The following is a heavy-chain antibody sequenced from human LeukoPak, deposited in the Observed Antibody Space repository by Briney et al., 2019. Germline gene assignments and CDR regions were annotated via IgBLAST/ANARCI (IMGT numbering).Heavy chain of an antibody. CDR1: GFTFSSYA. J-gene: IGHJ4*02. V-gene: IGHV3-23*01. D-gene: IGHD6-19*01. CDR2: ISGSGGST. Sequence: GGSLRLSCAASGFTFSSYAMSWVRQAPGKGLEWVSAISGSGGSTYYADSVKGRFTISRDNSKNTLYLQMNSLRAEDTAVYYCAKVSGSSGWAPNEGYFDYWGQGTLVTVSS. CDR3: AKVSGSSGWAPNEGYFDY.